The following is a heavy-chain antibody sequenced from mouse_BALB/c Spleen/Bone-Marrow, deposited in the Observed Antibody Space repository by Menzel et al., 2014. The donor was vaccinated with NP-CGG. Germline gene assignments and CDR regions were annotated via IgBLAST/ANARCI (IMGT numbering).Heavy chain of an antibody. CDR1: GYTFTSYW. Sequence: VKLVESGAELAKPGASVKMSCKASGYTFTSYWMHWVKQRPGQGLEWIGYINPSTGYTEYNQKFKDKATLTADKSSSTAYMQLGSLTSEDSAVYYCARQITTVDYAMDYWGQGTSVTVSS. CDR2: INPSTGYT. CDR3: ARQITTVDYAMDY. J-gene: IGHJ4*01. V-gene: IGHV1-7*01. D-gene: IGHD1-1*01.